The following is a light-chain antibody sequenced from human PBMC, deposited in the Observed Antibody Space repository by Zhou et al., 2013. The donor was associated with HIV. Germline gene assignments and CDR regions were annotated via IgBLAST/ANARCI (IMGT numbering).Light chain of an antibody. V-gene: IGKV3-20*01. CDR3: QQYGSSPWT. CDR1: QSVSNY. Sequence: EIVLTQSPDTLSLSPGERAILSCRASQSVSNYLAWYRQKPGQAPRLLIYGASSRATGIPDRFSGSGSGTDFTLTISRLEPEDFAVYYCQQYGSSPWTFGQGTKVEIK. CDR2: GAS. J-gene: IGKJ1*01.